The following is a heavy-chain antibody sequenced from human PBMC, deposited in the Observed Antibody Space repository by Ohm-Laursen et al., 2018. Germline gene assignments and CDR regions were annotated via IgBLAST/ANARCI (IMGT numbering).Heavy chain of an antibody. J-gene: IGHJ6*02. CDR2: ISSSGSTI. Sequence: SLRLSCAASGFTFSDYYMSWIRQAPGKGLEWVSYISSSGSTIYYADSVRGRFTISRDNAKNSLYLQMNSLRAEDTAVYYCASQSYYYGMNIWGQGTTVTVSS. CDR1: GFTFSDYY. V-gene: IGHV3-11*04. CDR3: ASQSYYYGMNI.